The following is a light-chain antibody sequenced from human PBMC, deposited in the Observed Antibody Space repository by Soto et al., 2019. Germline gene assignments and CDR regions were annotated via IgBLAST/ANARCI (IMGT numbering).Light chain of an antibody. CDR3: CSYAGIYV. J-gene: IGLJ1*01. Sequence: QSALTQPRSVSGSPGQSVTISCTGTTNDVGNYNYVSWYQQHPSKAPKLMIYDVTKRPSGVPDRFSGSKSGNTASLTISGLQAEDEADYYCCSYAGIYVFGTGTKVTVL. CDR2: DVT. CDR1: TNDVGNYNY. V-gene: IGLV2-11*01.